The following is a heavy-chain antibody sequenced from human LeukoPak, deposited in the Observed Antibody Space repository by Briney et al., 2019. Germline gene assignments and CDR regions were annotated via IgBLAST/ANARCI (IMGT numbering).Heavy chain of an antibody. J-gene: IGHJ4*02. CDR3: ARRPYGSGSSPFDY. CDR2: IYYSGST. Sequence: SETLSRTCTVSSGSISSGGYYWHWIRQHPGKSLEWIGYIYYSGSTYYDPSLKSRVTISVDTSKTQFSLKLSSVTAADTAVYYCARRPYGSGSSPFDYWGQGTLVTVSS. D-gene: IGHD3-10*01. CDR1: SGSISSGGYY. V-gene: IGHV4-31*03.